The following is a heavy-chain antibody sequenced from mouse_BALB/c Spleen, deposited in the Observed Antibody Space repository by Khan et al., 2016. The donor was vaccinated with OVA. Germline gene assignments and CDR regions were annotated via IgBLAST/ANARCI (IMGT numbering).Heavy chain of an antibody. Sequence: EVKLEVSGPSLVKISQTLSLTCSVTGDSITSGYWNWIRKFPGNKLEYMGYINYSGSTYYNPSLKSRISITRDTSKNQYFLQLNSVTTEDTATYYCARYNGFYYFDYWGQGTTLTVSS. J-gene: IGHJ2*01. D-gene: IGHD1-2*01. V-gene: IGHV3-8*02. CDR1: GDSITSGY. CDR3: ARYNGFYYFDY. CDR2: INYSGST.